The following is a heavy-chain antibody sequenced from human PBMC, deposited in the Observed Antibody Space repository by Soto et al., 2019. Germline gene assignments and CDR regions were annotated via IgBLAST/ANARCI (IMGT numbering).Heavy chain of an antibody. CDR3: ARDAAVAGTAVGYYYGMDV. CDR1: GFTVSSNY. V-gene: IGHV3-53*01. CDR2: IYSGGST. J-gene: IGHJ6*02. Sequence: GGSLRLSCAASGFTVSSNYMSWVRQAPGKGLEWVSVIYSGGSTYYADSVKGRFTISRDNSKNTLYLQMNSLRAEDTAVYYCARDAAVAGTAVGYYYGMDVWGQGTTVTVSS. D-gene: IGHD6-19*01.